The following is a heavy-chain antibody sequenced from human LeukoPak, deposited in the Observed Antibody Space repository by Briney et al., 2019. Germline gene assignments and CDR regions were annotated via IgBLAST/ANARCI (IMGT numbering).Heavy chain of an antibody. Sequence: SQTLSLTCAVSGGSISSGGYSWSWIRQPPGKDLEWIGYIYHSGITYYNPSLKSRVTMSLDRSKNQFSLKLTSVTAADTAVYYCARRVVAIFYFDYWGQGALVTVSS. CDR1: GGSISSGGYS. V-gene: IGHV4-30-2*01. J-gene: IGHJ4*02. CDR2: IYHSGIT. D-gene: IGHD3-3*01. CDR3: ARRVVAIFYFDY.